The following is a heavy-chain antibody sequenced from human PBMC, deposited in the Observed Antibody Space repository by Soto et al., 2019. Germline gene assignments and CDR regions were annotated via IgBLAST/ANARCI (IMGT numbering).Heavy chain of an antibody. V-gene: IGHV1-69*12. CDR2: LIPIVGTA. D-gene: IGHD5-12*01. J-gene: IGHJ6*02. Sequence: QVQLVQSGAEVKKPGSSVKVSCKASGGTFSSYAISWVRQAPGQGLEWMGGLIPIVGTANYAQKFKGRVTITADESTSAAYMGRSSLRSEDTAVYYFASSVAKYYSYGMAVWGQGTTVTVSS. CDR3: ASSVAKYYSYGMAV. CDR1: GGTFSSYA.